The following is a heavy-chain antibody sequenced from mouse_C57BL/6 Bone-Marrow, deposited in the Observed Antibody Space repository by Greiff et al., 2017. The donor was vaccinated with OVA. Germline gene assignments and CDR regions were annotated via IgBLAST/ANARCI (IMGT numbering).Heavy chain of an antibody. CDR1: GYTFTSYT. Sequence: LQESGAELARPGASVKMSCKASGYTFTSYTMHWVKQRPGQGLEWIGYINPSSGYTKYNQKFKDKATLTADKSSSTAYMQLSSLTSEDSAVYYCARGYYSNYAGYFDGWGTGTTVTVSS. D-gene: IGHD2-5*01. CDR3: ARGYYSNYAGYFDG. V-gene: IGHV1-4*01. CDR2: INPSSGYT. J-gene: IGHJ1*03.